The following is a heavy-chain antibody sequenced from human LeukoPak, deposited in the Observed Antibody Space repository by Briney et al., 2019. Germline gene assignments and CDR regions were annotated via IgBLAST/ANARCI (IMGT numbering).Heavy chain of an antibody. Sequence: LSGGSLRLSCAASGFTLSSNEMNWVRQAPGKGLEWVSAISGSGGSTYYADSVKGRFTISRDNSKNTLYLQMNSLRAEDTAVYYCATGIAVAGTFSLDYWGQGTLVTVSS. V-gene: IGHV3-23*01. D-gene: IGHD6-19*01. CDR3: ATGIAVAGTFSLDY. CDR2: ISGSGGST. J-gene: IGHJ4*02. CDR1: GFTLSSNE.